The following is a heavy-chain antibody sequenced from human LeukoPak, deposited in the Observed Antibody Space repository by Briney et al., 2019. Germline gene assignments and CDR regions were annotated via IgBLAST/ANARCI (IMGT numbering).Heavy chain of an antibody. J-gene: IGHJ4*02. V-gene: IGHV3-23*01. CDR3: AKKSGSYRNFDY. D-gene: IGHD1-26*01. CDR2: ISGSGGST. CDR1: GFTFSSYA. Sequence: GGSLRLSCAASGFTFSSYATSWVRQAPGKGLEWVSAISGSGGSTYYADSVKGRFTISRDNSKNTLYLQMNSLRAEDTAVYYCAKKSGSYRNFDYWGQGTLVTVSS.